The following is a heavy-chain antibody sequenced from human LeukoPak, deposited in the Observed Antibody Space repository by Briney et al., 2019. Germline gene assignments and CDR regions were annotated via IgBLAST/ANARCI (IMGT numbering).Heavy chain of an antibody. CDR3: ARALINIAVAGTGRHFDY. CDR2: INAGNGNT. V-gene: IGHV1-3*01. D-gene: IGHD6-19*01. Sequence: ASVKVSCKASGYTFTSYAMHWVRQAPGQRLEWMGWINAGNGNTKYSQKFQGRVTITRDTSASTAYMELSSLRSEDTAVCYCARALINIAVAGTGRHFDYWGQGTLVTVSS. J-gene: IGHJ4*02. CDR1: GYTFTSYA.